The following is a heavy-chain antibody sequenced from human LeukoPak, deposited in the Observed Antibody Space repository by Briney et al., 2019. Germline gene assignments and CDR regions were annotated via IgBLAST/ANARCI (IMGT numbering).Heavy chain of an antibody. CDR1: GYTYVSYA. CDR3: ARGGSSDWSTDY. V-gene: IGHV1-3*01. CDR2: IIARNGNT. J-gene: IGHJ4*02. Sequence: ASVKVSCKASGYTYVSYAIHWVRQAPGQSLEWVGWIIARNGNTKYSQKFQDRVTISTDTAASTAYMELSSLTSEDTAVYYCARGGSSDWSTDYWGQGTLVTVSS. D-gene: IGHD6-13*01.